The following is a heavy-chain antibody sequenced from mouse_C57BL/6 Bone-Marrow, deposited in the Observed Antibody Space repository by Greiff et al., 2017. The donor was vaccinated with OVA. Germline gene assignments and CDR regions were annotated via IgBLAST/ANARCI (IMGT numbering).Heavy chain of an antibody. D-gene: IGHD2-4*01. J-gene: IGHJ2*01. CDR1: GYTFTSYW. V-gene: IGHV1-52*01. CDR2: IDPSDSET. Sequence: VKLQESGAELVRPGSSVKLSCKASGYTFTSYWMHWVKQRPIQGLEWIGNIDPSDSETHYTQKFKDKATLTVDKSSSTAYMQLSSLTSEDSAVYYCARSDYDWDYWGQGTTLTVSS. CDR3: ARSDYDWDY.